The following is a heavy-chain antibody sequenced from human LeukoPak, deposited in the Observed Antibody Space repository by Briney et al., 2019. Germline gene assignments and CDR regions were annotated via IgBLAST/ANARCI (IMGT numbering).Heavy chain of an antibody. J-gene: IGHJ4*02. D-gene: IGHD2-2*01. CDR1: GGSISSYY. Sequence: SETLSLTCTVSGGSISSYYWSWIRQPPGKGLEWIGEINHSGSTNYNPSLKSRVTISVDTSKNQFSLKLSSVTAADTAVYYCASFCSSTSCYQDSDYWGQGTLVTVSS. V-gene: IGHV4-34*01. CDR2: INHSGST. CDR3: ASFCSSTSCYQDSDY.